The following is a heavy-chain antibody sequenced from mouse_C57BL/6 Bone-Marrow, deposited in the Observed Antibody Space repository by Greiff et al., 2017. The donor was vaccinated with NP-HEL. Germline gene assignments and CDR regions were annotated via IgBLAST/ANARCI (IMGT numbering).Heavy chain of an antibody. CDR1: GFNIKDDY. J-gene: IGHJ4*01. D-gene: IGHD6-1*01. Sequence: VHVKQSGAELVRPGASVKLSCTASGFNIKDDYMHWVKQRPEQGLEWIGWIDPENGDTEYASKFQGKATITADTSSNTAYLQLSSLTSEDTAVYYCTTDGLFYAMDYWGQGTSVTVSS. CDR2: IDPENGDT. V-gene: IGHV14-4*01. CDR3: TTDGLFYAMDY.